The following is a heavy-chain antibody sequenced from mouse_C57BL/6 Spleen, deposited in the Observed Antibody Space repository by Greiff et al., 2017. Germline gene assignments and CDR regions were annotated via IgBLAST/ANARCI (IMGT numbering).Heavy chain of an antibody. CDR3: ARVQRPAY. J-gene: IGHJ3*01. CDR2: IYPGDGDT. V-gene: IGHV1-82*01. CDR1: GYAFSSSW. D-gene: IGHD1-2*01. Sequence: QVQLKESGPELVKPGASVKISCKASGYAFSSSWMNWVKQRPGKGLEWIGRIYPGDGDTNYNGKFKGKATLTADKSSSTAYMQLSSLTSEDSAVYFCARVQRPAYWGQGTLVTVSA.